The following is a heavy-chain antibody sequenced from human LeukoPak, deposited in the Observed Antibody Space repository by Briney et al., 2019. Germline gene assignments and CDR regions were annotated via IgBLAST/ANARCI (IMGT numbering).Heavy chain of an antibody. J-gene: IGHJ4*02. D-gene: IGHD3-16*01. CDR3: AKDLGALTYGEGF. CDR1: GFTFRNYA. CDR2: ISDSGGNT. V-gene: IGHV3-23*01. Sequence: GGSLRLSCAASGFTFRNYAMSWVRQAPGKGLEWVSTISDSGGNTYYADSVRGRFTISRDNSKNTLSLQMNSLRVEDTALYYCAKDLGALTYGEGFWGEGTLVTVSS.